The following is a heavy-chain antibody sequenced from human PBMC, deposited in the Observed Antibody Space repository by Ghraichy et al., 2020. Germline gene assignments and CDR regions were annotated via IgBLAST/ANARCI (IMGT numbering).Heavy chain of an antibody. CDR1: GFTFSTYT. Sequence: GGSLRLSCEASGFTFSTYTMTWVRQAPGKGLEWVAHISSSSSSIHYADSVKGRFTISRDNAKNSLHLQMNSLRDEDAAVYYCARKDLDTSGTYYIPFFDYGGKETLSPSPQ. CDR3: ARKDLDTSGTYYIPFFDY. D-gene: IGHD3-10*01. J-gene: IGHJ4*01. CDR2: ISSSSSSI. V-gene: IGHV3-48*02.